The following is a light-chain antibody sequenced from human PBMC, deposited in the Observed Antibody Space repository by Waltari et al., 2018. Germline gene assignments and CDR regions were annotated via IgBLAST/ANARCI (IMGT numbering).Light chain of an antibody. CDR2: DVS. J-gene: IGKJ2*01. V-gene: IGKV3-11*01. CDR3: QQCSNWPYT. Sequence: EIVLTQSPATLSLSPGGRATLSCRASQTVRTYLAWYQQKPGQAPRLLIFDVSSRATGIPAKFSGSGSGTDFTLTVSNLEPEDFAIYYCQQCSNWPYTFGQGTRVEIK. CDR1: QTVRTY.